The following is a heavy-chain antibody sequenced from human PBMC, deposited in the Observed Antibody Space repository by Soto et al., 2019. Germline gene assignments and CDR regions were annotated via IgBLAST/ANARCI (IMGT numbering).Heavy chain of an antibody. J-gene: IGHJ5*02. D-gene: IGHD2-15*01. CDR2: IYYRGST. CDR1: GGSISSGGYY. CDR3: ARGGGVVVAARRWFDP. Sequence: QVQLQESGPGLVKPSQTLSLTCTVSGGSISSGGYYWSWIRQHPVKCLAWLGYIYYRGSTYYNPSLESRVTIAVDTSKDQFSLKLGSVTAADTAVYYCARGGGVVVAARRWFDPWCQGTLVTVSS. V-gene: IGHV4-31*03.